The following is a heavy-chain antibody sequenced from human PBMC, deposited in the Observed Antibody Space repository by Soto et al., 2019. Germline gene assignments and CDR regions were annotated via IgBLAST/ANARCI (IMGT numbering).Heavy chain of an antibody. J-gene: IGHJ6*03. CDR1: GGSISSSSYY. D-gene: IGHD3-10*01. V-gene: IGHV4-39*07. Sequence: PSETLSLTCTVSGGSISSSSYYWGWIRQPPGKGLEWIGSIYYSGSTYYNPSLKSRVTISVDTSKNQFSLKLSSVTAADTAVYYCARAHYGSGSYYYYYMDVWGKGTTVTVSS. CDR3: ARAHYGSGSYYYYYMDV. CDR2: IYYSGST.